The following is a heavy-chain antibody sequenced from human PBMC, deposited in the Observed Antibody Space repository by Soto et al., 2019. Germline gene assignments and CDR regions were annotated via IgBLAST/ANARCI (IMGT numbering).Heavy chain of an antibody. V-gene: IGHV1-69*08. CDR3: ARDRITTRGDAFDL. J-gene: IGHJ3*01. Sequence: QVQLVQSGAEVRKPGSSVKVSCKAPGGTFSTYIISWVRQAPGQGLEWMGRIIPSSDITNYAQKFQGRVTVTADRSTSTAYMELTSLKSEDTAVYYCARDRITTRGDAFDLWGQGTMVTVS. CDR1: GGTFSTYI. D-gene: IGHD3-3*01. CDR2: IIPSSDIT.